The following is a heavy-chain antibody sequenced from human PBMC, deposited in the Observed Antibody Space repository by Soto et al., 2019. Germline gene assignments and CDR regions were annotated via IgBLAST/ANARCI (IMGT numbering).Heavy chain of an antibody. J-gene: IGHJ4*02. CDR3: AHSGYGYSDY. CDR2: IYWDYDK. CDR1: WLSHSTKEVA. D-gene: IGHD5-12*01. Sequence: QTLTITCTFPWLSHSTKEVAVSWIRQPPGKALEWLALIYWDYDKRYSPSLKSRLTITKDTSKNQVVLTMTNMDPVDTATYFCAHSGYGYSDYLGQGTLVTVSS. V-gene: IGHV2-5*02.